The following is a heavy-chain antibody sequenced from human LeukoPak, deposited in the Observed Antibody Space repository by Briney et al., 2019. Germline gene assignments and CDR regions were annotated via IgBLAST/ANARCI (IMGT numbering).Heavy chain of an antibody. CDR2: ISSNGGST. CDR1: GFTFSRYA. Sequence: GGSLRLSCSASGFTFSRYAMHWVRQAPGKGLEYVSAISSNGGSTYYADSVKGRFTISRDNSRNTLHLRMSSLRVEDTAVYYCVKDSSSGSYFDYWGQGTLVTVSS. CDR3: VKDSSSGSYFDY. J-gene: IGHJ4*02. D-gene: IGHD3-10*01. V-gene: IGHV3-64D*06.